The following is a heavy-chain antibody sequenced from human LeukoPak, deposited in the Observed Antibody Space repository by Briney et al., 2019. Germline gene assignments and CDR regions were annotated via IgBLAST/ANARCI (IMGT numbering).Heavy chain of an antibody. J-gene: IGHJ4*02. CDR1: GFTFSSYW. D-gene: IGHD6-13*01. CDR3: ARDPYSSSWYFDY. CDR2: IKQDGSEK. V-gene: IGHV3-7*01. Sequence: GGSLRLSCAASGFTFSSYWMSWVRQAPGKGLEWVADIKQDGSEKYYVDSVKGRFTISRDNAKNSLYLQMNSLRAEDTAVYYCARDPYSSSWYFDYWGQGTLVTVSS.